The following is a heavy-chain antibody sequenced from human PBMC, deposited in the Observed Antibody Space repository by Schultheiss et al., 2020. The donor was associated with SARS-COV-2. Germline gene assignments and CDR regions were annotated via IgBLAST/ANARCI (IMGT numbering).Heavy chain of an antibody. CDR1: GFTFTNYI. D-gene: IGHD6-25*01. CDR3: ACSGAGTEDF. Sequence: GESLKISCTASGFTFTNYIMTWVRQAPGKGLEWVSAIKTSGGSPYYADSVKGRFTISRDNSKNRLYLQINSLRAEDTAVYYCACSGAGTEDFWGQGTLVTVSS. CDR2: IKTSGGSP. V-gene: IGHV3-23*01. J-gene: IGHJ4*02.